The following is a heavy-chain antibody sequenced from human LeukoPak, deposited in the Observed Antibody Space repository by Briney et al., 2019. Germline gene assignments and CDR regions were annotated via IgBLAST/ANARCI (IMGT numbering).Heavy chain of an antibody. CDR2: INPSGGST. CDR1: GYTFTSYY. Sequence: VASVKVSCKASGYTFTSYYMHWVRQAPGQGLEWMGIINPSGGSTSYAQKFQGRVTMTRDMSTSTVYMELSSLRSDDTAVYYCARGPIVVVTAILVSNWFDPWGQGTLVTVSS. V-gene: IGHV1-46*01. J-gene: IGHJ5*02. D-gene: IGHD2-21*02. CDR3: ARGPIVVVTAILVSNWFDP.